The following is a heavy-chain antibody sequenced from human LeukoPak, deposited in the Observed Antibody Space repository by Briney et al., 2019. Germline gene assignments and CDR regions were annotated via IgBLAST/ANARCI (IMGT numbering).Heavy chain of an antibody. CDR2: ISYDGSNK. CDR3: AREPYSSSSSRFHYYYMDV. J-gene: IGHJ6*03. CDR1: GFTFSSYA. D-gene: IGHD6-6*01. V-gene: IGHV3-30*04. Sequence: GGSLRLSCAASGFTFSSYAMHWVRQAPGKGLEWVAVISYDGSNKYYADSVKGRFTISRDNSKNTLYLQMNSLRAEDTAVYYCAREPYSSSSSRFHYYYMDVWGKGTTVTVSS.